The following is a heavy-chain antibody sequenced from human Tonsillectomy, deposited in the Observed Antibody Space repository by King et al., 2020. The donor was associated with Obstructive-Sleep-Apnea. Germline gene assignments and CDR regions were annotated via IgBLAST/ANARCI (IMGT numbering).Heavy chain of an antibody. J-gene: IGHJ3*02. V-gene: IGHV4-38-2*02. CDR2: MYHSGST. D-gene: IGHD3-16*01. Sequence: VQLQESGPRLVKPSETLSLTCSVSGYSISSGYFWGWIRQPPGRGLEWIGSMYHSGSTHYNPSLMSRVTISVDKAKNQFSLKLNSVTAADTAMYYCARDSGPVSFDIWGQGTMVTVSS. CDR3: ARDSGPVSFDI. CDR1: GYSISSGYF.